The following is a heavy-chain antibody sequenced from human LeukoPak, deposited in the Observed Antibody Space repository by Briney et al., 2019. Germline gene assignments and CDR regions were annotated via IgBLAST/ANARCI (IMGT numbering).Heavy chain of an antibody. D-gene: IGHD3-3*01. CDR3: ARRRFLEWLSHDAFDI. J-gene: IGHJ3*02. CDR2: INHSGST. Sequence: SETLSLTCAVYGGSFSGYYWSWIRQPPGKGLEWIGEINHSGSTNYNPSLKSRVTISVDTSKNQFSLKLSSVTAADTAVYYCARRRFLEWLSHDAFDIWGQGTMVTVSS. CDR1: GGSFSGYY. V-gene: IGHV4-34*01.